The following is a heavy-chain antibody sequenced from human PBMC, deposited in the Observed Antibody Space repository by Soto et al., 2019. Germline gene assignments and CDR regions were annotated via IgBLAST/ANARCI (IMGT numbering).Heavy chain of an antibody. V-gene: IGHV3-21*01. CDR2: ISSSSNYI. Sequence: GGPLRLSCVASEFTLSNYSMNWVRQAPGKGLEWVSLISSSSNYIYYADSVKGRFTISRDNAKNSLYLQMNSLRAEDTAVYYCARAYSNYVLPDYWGQGTLVTVSS. CDR1: EFTLSNYS. D-gene: IGHD4-4*01. CDR3: ARAYSNYVLPDY. J-gene: IGHJ4*02.